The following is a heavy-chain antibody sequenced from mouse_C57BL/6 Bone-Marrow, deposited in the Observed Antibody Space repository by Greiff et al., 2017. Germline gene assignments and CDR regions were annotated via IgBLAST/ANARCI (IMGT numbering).Heavy chain of an antibody. D-gene: IGHD1-1*01. CDR2: IYPGSGST. J-gene: IGHJ2*01. Sequence: QVQLQQPGAELVKPGASVKMSCKASGYTFTSYWITWVKQRPGQGLEWIGDIYPGSGSTNYNEKFKSKATLTVDTSSSTAYMQLSSLTSEDSAVYDCARIPYYYGSTYYFDYWGQGTTLTVSS. CDR1: GYTFTSYW. V-gene: IGHV1-55*01. CDR3: ARIPYYYGSTYYFDY.